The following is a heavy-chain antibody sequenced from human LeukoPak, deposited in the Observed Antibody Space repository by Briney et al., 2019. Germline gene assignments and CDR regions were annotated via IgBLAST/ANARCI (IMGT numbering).Heavy chain of an antibody. CDR3: ARSYYYGTGSYDYYYGMDV. CDR1: GFTFSDYY. V-gene: IGHV3-11*01. CDR2: ISSSGSTI. D-gene: IGHD3-10*01. J-gene: IGHJ6*02. Sequence: GGSLRLSCAASGFTFSDYYMSWIRQAPGKGLEWVSYISSSGSTIYYADSVKGRFTISRDNAKNSLYLQMNSLRAEDTAVYYCARSYYYGTGSYDYYYGMDVWGQGTTVTVSS.